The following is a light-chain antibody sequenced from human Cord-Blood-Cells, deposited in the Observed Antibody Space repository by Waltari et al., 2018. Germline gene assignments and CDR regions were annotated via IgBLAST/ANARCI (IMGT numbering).Light chain of an antibody. CDR2: AAS. CDR3: QQLNSYLFT. V-gene: IGKV1-9*01. Sequence: DIQLTQSPSFLSASVGDRVTITCRASQGISSYLAWYQQKPGKAPKHLIYAASTLQSGVPSRFSGSGSGTEFTLTISSLQPEDFATYYCQQLNSYLFTFGPGTKVDIQ. J-gene: IGKJ3*01. CDR1: QGISSY.